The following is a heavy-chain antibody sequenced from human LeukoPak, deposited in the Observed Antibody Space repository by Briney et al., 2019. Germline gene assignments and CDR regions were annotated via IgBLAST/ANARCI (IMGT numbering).Heavy chain of an antibody. Sequence: GGSLRLSCAASGFTFSTYSMNWVRQAPGKRLEWVASITSPVGHIYYADSLKGTITISRDNAKSSLYLLMNSQRGEDRAVYYCATDGQSSGWYGFDYWGQGTLVTVSS. D-gene: IGHD6-19*01. CDR3: ATDGQSSGWYGFDY. CDR2: ITSPVGHI. CDR1: GFTFSTYS. V-gene: IGHV3-21*01. J-gene: IGHJ4*02.